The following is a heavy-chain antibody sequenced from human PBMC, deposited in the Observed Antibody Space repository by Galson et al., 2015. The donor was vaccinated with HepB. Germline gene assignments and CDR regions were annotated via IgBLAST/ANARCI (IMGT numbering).Heavy chain of an antibody. J-gene: IGHJ5*02. CDR3: ARDGGPGYCSSTSCPNWFDP. V-gene: IGHV3-33*08. Sequence: SLRLSCAASGFTFSSYGMHWVRQAPGKGLEWVAVIWYDGSNKYYADSVKGRFTISRDNSKNTLYLQMNSLRAEDTAVYYCARDGGPGYCSSTSCPNWFDPWGQGTLVTVSS. CDR2: IWYDGSNK. CDR1: GFTFSSYG. D-gene: IGHD2-2*01.